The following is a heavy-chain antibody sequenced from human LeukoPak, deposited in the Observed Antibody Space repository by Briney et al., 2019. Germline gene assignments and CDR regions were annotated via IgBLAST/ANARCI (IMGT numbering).Heavy chain of an antibody. V-gene: IGHV3-21*01. J-gene: IGHJ4*02. CDR3: APCIAVAGTFDY. D-gene: IGHD6-19*01. Sequence: GGSLRLSCAASGFTFSSYSMTWVRQAPGKGLEWVSSISSSSSYIYYADSVKGRFTISRDNAKNSLYLQMNSLRAEDTAVYYCAPCIAVAGTFDYWGQGTLVTVSS. CDR2: ISSSSSYI. CDR1: GFTFSSYS.